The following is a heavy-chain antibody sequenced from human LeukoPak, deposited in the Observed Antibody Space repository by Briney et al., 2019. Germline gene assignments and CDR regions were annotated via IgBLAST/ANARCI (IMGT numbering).Heavy chain of an antibody. CDR3: ARRILTGYNSYGMDV. D-gene: IGHD3-9*01. CDR1: GFTFSDYY. CDR2: ISGSGGTI. J-gene: IGHJ6*02. Sequence: GGSLRLSCAASGFTFSDYYITWIRQAPGKELEWVSHISGSGGTIYYADSVKGRFTISRDNAKNSLYLQMNSLRAEDTAVYYCARRILTGYNSYGMDVWGQGTTVTVSS. V-gene: IGHV3-11*04.